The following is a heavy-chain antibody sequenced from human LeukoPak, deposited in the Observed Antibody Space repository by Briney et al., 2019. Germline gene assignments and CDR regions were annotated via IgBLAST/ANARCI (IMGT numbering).Heavy chain of an antibody. Sequence: ASVTVSCTASGYTFTSYAIHWVRQAPGQWLEWMGWINAGNGNTKYSQKFQGRVTITRDTSASTAYMELSSLRSEDTAVYYCARVRSSSWYGEFDFWGQGTLVTVSS. CDR2: INAGNGNT. V-gene: IGHV1-3*01. J-gene: IGHJ4*02. CDR3: ARVRSSSWYGEFDF. CDR1: GYTFTSYA. D-gene: IGHD6-13*01.